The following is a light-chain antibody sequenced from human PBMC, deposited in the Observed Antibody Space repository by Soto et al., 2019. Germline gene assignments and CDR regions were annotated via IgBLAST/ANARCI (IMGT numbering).Light chain of an antibody. CDR1: SSDVGGYDY. Sequence: QSGLTQPPSASGSPGQTVTISCTGTSSDVGGYDYVSWYQQHPGEAPKLIIYEVTKRPSGVPDRFSGSKSGNTXSLTVSGLQAEDEADYHCSSYAGGKNFYVFGTGTKVTVL. CDR2: EVT. CDR3: SSYAGGKNFYV. J-gene: IGLJ1*01. V-gene: IGLV2-8*01.